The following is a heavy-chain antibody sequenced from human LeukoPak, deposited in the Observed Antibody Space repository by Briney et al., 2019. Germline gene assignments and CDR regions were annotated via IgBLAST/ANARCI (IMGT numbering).Heavy chain of an antibody. CDR3: ARGRGVGATGNFDY. Sequence: SETLSLTCAVYGGSFSGYYWSWIRQPPGKGLEWIGEINHSGSTNYNPSLKSRVTISVDTSKNQFSLKLSSVTAADTAMYYCARGRGVGATGNFDYWGQGTLVTVSS. V-gene: IGHV4-34*01. J-gene: IGHJ4*02. CDR1: GGSFSGYY. CDR2: INHSGST. D-gene: IGHD1-26*01.